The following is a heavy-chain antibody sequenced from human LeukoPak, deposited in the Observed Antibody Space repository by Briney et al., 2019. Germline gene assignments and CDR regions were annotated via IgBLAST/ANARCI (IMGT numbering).Heavy chain of an antibody. CDR2: IYYSGST. V-gene: IGHV4-39*01. J-gene: IGHJ4*02. D-gene: IGHD3-22*01. CDR1: GGSISSTTYD. Sequence: PSETLSLTCTVSGGSISSTTYDWGWIRQPPGKGLEWIGTIYYSGSTYYNPSVKSRFTLSLDTSKNQLSLKLSSVTAADTAVYYCARLSHYSDSSGHYLGSYYFDYWGQGTLVTVSS. CDR3: ARLSHYSDSSGHYLGSYYFDY.